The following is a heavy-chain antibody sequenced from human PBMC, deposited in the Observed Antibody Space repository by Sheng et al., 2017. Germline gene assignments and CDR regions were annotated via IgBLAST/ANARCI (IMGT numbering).Heavy chain of an antibody. Sequence: QVQLQQWGAGLLKPSETLSLTCAVYGGSFSGYYWSWIRQPPGKGLEWIGEINHSGSTNYNPSLKSRVTISVDTSKNQFSLKLSSVTAADTAVYYCARGSPPTTVTTLRPYIRWGQGTLVTVSS. D-gene: IGHD4-17*01. J-gene: IGHJ4*02. CDR3: ARGSPPTTVTTLRPYIR. V-gene: IGHV4-34*01. CDR2: INHSGST. CDR1: GGSFSGYY.